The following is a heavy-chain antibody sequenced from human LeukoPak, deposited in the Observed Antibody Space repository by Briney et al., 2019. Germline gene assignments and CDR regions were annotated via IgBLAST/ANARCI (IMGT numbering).Heavy chain of an antibody. CDR3: ATLPGYSSGWYIYYYYYMDV. CDR1: GFTFSSYW. J-gene: IGHJ6*03. V-gene: IGHV3-7*01. CDR2: IKQDGSEK. D-gene: IGHD6-19*01. Sequence: AGGSLRLSCAASGFTFSSYWMSWVRQAPGKGLEWVANIKQDGSEKYYVDSVKGRFTISRDNAKNSLYLQMNSLRAEDTAVYYCATLPGYSSGWYIYYYYYMDVWGKGTTVTVSS.